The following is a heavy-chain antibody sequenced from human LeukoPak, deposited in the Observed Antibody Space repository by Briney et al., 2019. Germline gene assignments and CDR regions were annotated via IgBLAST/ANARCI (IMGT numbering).Heavy chain of an antibody. D-gene: IGHD3-22*01. CDR3: ARGRVISYYYDSSGYYFDY. J-gene: IGHJ4*02. V-gene: IGHV4-34*01. CDR1: GGSFSGYY. Sequence: SETQSLTCAVYGGSFSGYYWSWIRQPPGKGLEWIGEINHSGSTNYNPSLKSRVTISVDTSKNQFSLKLSSVTAADTAVYYCARGRVISYYYDSSGYYFDYWGQGTLVTVSS. CDR2: INHSGST.